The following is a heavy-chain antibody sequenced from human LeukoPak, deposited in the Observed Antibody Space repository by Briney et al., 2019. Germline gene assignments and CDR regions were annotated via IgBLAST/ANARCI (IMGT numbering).Heavy chain of an antibody. D-gene: IGHD2-2*01. CDR3: ASRLLGYCSSTSCLNWFDP. J-gene: IGHJ5*02. Sequence: SETLSLTCTVSVGSISSCDYYWSWIRQPPGKGLEWFGYIYYSGSTYYNPSLKIRVTISVDTSKNQFSLKLSSVTAADTAVYYCASRLLGYCSSTSCLNWFDPWGQGTLVTVSS. CDR2: IYYSGST. CDR1: VGSISSCDYY. V-gene: IGHV4-30-4*08.